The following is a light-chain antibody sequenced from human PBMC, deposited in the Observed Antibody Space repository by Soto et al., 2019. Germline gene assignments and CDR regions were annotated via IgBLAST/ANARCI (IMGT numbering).Light chain of an antibody. J-gene: IGLJ3*02. CDR3: CSYAGSYTRV. CDR2: DVS. CDR1: SSDVGGYNY. Sequence: QSVLTQPRSVSGSPGQSVTISCTGTSSDVGGYNYVSWHQQHPGKALKLMVYDVSKRPSGVPDCFSGSKSGNTASLTISGLQAEDEADYYCCSYAGSYTRVFGGGTKLTVL. V-gene: IGLV2-11*01.